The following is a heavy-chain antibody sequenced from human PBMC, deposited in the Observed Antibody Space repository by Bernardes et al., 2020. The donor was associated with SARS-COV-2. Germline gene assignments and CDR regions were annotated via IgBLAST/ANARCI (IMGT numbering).Heavy chain of an antibody. D-gene: IGHD5-18*01. J-gene: IGHJ4*02. V-gene: IGHV3-48*03. CDR1: GFTFSSSV. CDR2: ISTGGSTK. Sequence: GGSLRLSCAASGFTFSSSVMNWVRQAPGKGLEWVSYISTGGSTKYYADSVKRRFTISRDNAKNSLYLQMNSLRAEDTAVYYCAREYTYGFDSWGQGTLVTVSS. CDR3: AREYTYGFDS.